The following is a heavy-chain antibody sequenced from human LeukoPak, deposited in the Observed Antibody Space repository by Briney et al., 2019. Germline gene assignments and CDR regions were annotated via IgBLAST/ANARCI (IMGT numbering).Heavy chain of an antibody. Sequence: SETLSLTCTVSGGSISSSSYYWGWIRQPPGKGLEWIGSIYYSGSTYYNPSLKSRVTISVDTSKNQFSLKLSSATAADTAVYYCASMTTVTKAFDPWGQGTLVTVSS. V-gene: IGHV4-39*01. CDR1: GGSISSSSYY. D-gene: IGHD4-17*01. CDR3: ASMTTVTKAFDP. J-gene: IGHJ5*02. CDR2: IYYSGST.